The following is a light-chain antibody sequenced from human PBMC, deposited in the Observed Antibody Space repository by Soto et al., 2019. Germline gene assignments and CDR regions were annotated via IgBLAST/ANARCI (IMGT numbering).Light chain of an antibody. CDR2: DVS. Sequence: QSVLTQPASVSGSPGQSITISCTGTSSDVGGYNYVSWYQQHPGKAPKLMIYDVSNRPSGVSICFSGSKSGNTASLTISGLQAEDEADYYCSSYTSSSTLGVFGTGTKVTVL. V-gene: IGLV2-14*01. J-gene: IGLJ1*01. CDR3: SSYTSSSTLGV. CDR1: SSDVGGYNY.